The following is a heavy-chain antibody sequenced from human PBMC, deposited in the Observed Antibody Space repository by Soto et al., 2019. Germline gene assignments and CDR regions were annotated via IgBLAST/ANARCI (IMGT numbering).Heavy chain of an antibody. J-gene: IGHJ3*02. CDR2: ISVGSGSI. CDR3: VSDDRWAFDI. V-gene: IGHV3-48*02. CDR1: GFSFRSYA. Sequence: EEQLVESGGGLVQPGGSLRVSCAASGFSFRSYAMNWVRQAPGKGLEWVLYISVGSGSIFYSDSVKGRFTISRDDAKNSLYLQMNTLRDEDTALYYCVSDDRWAFDIWGQGTMVTVSS. D-gene: IGHD3-22*01.